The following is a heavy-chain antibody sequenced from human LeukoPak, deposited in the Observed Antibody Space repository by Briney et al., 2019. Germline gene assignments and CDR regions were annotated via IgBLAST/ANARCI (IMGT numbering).Heavy chain of an antibody. CDR2: IDFTSRYI. CDR3: ATPAAGPGAEYSLY. J-gene: IGHJ1*01. D-gene: IGHD6-13*01. Sequence: GGSLRLSRAASGFTFSNYAMSWVRQAPGKGLEWVSSIDFTSRYIYNADSVKGRFTTSRDNAKNSLDLQMNSLKVEDTAVYYCATPAAGPGAEYSLYWGQGTLVIVSS. V-gene: IGHV3-21*01. CDR1: GFTFSNYA.